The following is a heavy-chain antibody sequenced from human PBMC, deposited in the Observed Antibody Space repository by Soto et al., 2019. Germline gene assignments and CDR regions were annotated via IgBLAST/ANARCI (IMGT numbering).Heavy chain of an antibody. CDR3: ARGTYSSGWYWGY. Sequence: LETLSLTCAIYGGSFSGYYWSWIRQPPGKGLEWIGEINHSVITNYNPSLKSRVTISVDTSKNQFSLKLSSVTAADTAVYYCARGTYSSGWYWGYWGQATLVTVSS. J-gene: IGHJ4*02. D-gene: IGHD6-19*01. CDR2: INHSVIT. V-gene: IGHV4-34*01. CDR1: GGSFSGYY.